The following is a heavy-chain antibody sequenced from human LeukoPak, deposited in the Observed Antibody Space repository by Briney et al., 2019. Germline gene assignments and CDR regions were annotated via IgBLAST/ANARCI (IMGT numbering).Heavy chain of an antibody. V-gene: IGHV4-39*07. D-gene: IGHD2-15*01. CDR3: TRNCSGDGHQRRYKWFDP. CDR2: IYYSGST. CDR1: GDSISSEGYY. J-gene: IGHJ5*02. Sequence: SETLSLTCSVSGDSISSEGYYWGWIRNSPGKGLEWLGSIYYSGSTHYNPSLKSRITLSVDTSRNQFSLKLRSVTAADTAVYYCTRNCSGDGHQRRYKWFDPWGQGILVTVSS.